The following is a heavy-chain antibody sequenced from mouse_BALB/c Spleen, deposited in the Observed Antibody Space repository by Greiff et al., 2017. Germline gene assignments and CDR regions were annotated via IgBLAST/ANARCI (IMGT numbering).Heavy chain of an antibody. D-gene: IGHD2-3*01. CDR1: GYTFTSYT. CDR3: AMGWLLRYFDV. CDR2: INPSSGYT. V-gene: IGHV1-4*02. J-gene: IGHJ1*01. Sequence: QVQLKQSAAELARPGASVKMSCKASGYTFTSYTMHWVKQRPGQGLEWIGYINPSSGYTEYNQKFKDKTTLTADKSSSTAYMQLSSLTSEDSAVYYCAMGWLLRYFDVWGAGTTVTVSS.